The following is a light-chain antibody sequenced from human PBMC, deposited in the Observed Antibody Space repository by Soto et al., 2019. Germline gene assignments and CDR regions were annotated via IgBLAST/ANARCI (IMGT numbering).Light chain of an antibody. Sequence: DIQMTQSPSSLSASVGDRVTITCRASLGIRNDLGWYQQKPGEAPKRLIYAASSLQSGVPSRFSGSGSGTEFTLTISSLQPDDFATYYCQQYNSYSPFTFGPGTKVDIK. V-gene: IGKV1-17*01. J-gene: IGKJ3*01. CDR3: QQYNSYSPFT. CDR2: AAS. CDR1: LGIRND.